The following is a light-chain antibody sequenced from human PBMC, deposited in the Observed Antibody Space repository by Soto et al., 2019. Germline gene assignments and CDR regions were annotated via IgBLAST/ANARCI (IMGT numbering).Light chain of an antibody. CDR1: QSVNNY. CDR2: DAS. Sequence: EIVLTQSPATLSLSPGERATLSCRASQSVNNYLAWYQQRPGQAPRLLIYDASNRATGIPARFSGSGSGTVFTLTISSLEPEDFAVYYCQHRNNRPFSFGPGTKVDIK. J-gene: IGKJ3*01. V-gene: IGKV3-11*01. CDR3: QHRNNRPFS.